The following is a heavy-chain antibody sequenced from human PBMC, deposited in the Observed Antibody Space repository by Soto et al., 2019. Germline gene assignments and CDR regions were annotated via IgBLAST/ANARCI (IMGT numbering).Heavy chain of an antibody. V-gene: IGHV4-59*01. J-gene: IGHJ6*02. CDR2: IYYSGST. CDR1: GGSISSYY. Sequence: SETLSLTCTVSGGSISSYYWIWIRQPPGKGLEWIGYIYYSGSTNYNPSLKSRVTISVDTSKNQFSLKLSSVTAADTAVYYCARGMPGIAAAGRSVTDVWGQGTTVTVSS. D-gene: IGHD6-13*01. CDR3: ARGMPGIAAAGRSVTDV.